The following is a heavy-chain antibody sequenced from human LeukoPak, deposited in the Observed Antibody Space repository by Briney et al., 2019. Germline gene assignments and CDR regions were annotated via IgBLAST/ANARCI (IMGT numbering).Heavy chain of an antibody. CDR2: IRYDGSNK. V-gene: IGHV3-30*02. J-gene: IGHJ3*02. CDR1: GFTFSSYG. D-gene: IGHD1-26*01. CDR3: ARLCIVGTKSAFDI. Sequence: GGSLRLSCAASGFTFSSYGMHWVRQAPGKGLEWVAFIRYDGSNKYYADSVKGRFTISRDNSKNTLYLQMNSLRAEDTAAYYCARLCIVGTKSAFDIWGQGTMVTVSS.